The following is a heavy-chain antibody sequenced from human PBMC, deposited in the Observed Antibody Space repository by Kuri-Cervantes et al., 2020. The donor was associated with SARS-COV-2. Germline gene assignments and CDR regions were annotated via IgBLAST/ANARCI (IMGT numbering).Heavy chain of an antibody. D-gene: IGHD2-2*01. CDR1: GYTFTSYY. Sequence: ASVKVSCRASGYTFTSYYMHWVRQAPGQGLEWMGIINPSGGSTSYAQKFQGRVTMTRDTSTSTVYTELSSLRSEDTAVYYCARGSGVPAAGLDIWGQGTMVTVSS. J-gene: IGHJ3*02. V-gene: IGHV1-46*01. CDR2: INPSGGST. CDR3: ARGSGVPAAGLDI.